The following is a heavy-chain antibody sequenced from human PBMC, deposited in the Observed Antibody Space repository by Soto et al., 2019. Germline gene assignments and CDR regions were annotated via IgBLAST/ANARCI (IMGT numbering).Heavy chain of an antibody. Sequence: TSESLSITCTVCGGCIKNYYWSWIRKSAGKALEWIGRIYTRGSTKYNPSLKSRVTMSVDTSKNQFSLKLNSVSAADTAVYFCARDLLIVGAPDVFDIWGQGTMVTVSS. D-gene: IGHD1-26*01. J-gene: IGHJ3*02. CDR2: IYTRGST. V-gene: IGHV4-4*07. CDR3: ARDLLIVGAPDVFDI. CDR1: GGCIKNYY.